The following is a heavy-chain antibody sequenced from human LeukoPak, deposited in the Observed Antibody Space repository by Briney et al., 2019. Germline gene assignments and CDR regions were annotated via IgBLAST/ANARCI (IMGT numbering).Heavy chain of an antibody. J-gene: IGHJ4*02. D-gene: IGHD2-15*01. CDR2: IKKDGSEK. Sequence: GGSLRLSCAASGFIFSGSWMAWIRQAPGKGLEWVAIIKKDGSEKYYVDSMKGRFTISRDNAKNSLFLQMNSLRAEDTAIYYCTTDTWYSAGHWGQGTLVTVSS. V-gene: IGHV3-7*03. CDR1: GFIFSGSW. CDR3: TTDTWYSAGH.